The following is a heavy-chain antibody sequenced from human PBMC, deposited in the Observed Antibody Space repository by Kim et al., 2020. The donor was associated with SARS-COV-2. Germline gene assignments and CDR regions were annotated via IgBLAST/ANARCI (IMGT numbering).Heavy chain of an antibody. CDR2: IKSKTDGGTT. CDR3: TTEVGVVRGQKGY. J-gene: IGHJ4*02. CDR1: GFTFSNAW. D-gene: IGHD2-15*01. V-gene: IGHV3-15*01. Sequence: GGSLRLSCAASGFTFSNAWMSWVRQAPGKGLEWVGRIKSKTDGGTTDYAAPVKGRFTISRDDSKNTLYLQMNSLKTEDTAVYYCTTEVGVVRGQKGYWGQGTLVTVSS.